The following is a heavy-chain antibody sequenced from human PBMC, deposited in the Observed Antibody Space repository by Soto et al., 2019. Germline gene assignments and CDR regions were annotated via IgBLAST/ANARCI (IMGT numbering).Heavy chain of an antibody. Sequence: ASVKVSCKASGGTFSSYAISWVRQAPGQGLEWMGGIIPIFGTANYAQKFQGRVTITADESTSTAYMELSSLRSEDTAVYYCARDYGGNSGVLDYWGQGTLVTVSS. V-gene: IGHV1-69*13. J-gene: IGHJ4*02. CDR3: ARDYGGNSGVLDY. CDR2: IIPIFGTA. D-gene: IGHD4-17*01. CDR1: GGTFSSYA.